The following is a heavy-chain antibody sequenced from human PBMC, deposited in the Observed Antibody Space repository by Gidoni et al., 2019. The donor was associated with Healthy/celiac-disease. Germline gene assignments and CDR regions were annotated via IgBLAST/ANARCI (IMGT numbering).Heavy chain of an antibody. CDR3: AKDMGPTVTTFSAFDI. D-gene: IGHD4-17*01. V-gene: IGHV3-9*01. CDR2: IRWNSGSI. Sequence: EVQLVESGGGLVQPGGSLRLSCAASGFTFDDYAMHWVRQAPGKGLEWVSGIRWNSGSIGYADSVKGRFTISRDNAKNSLYLQMNSLRAEDTALYYCAKDMGPTVTTFSAFDIWGQGTMVTVSS. J-gene: IGHJ3*02. CDR1: GFTFDDYA.